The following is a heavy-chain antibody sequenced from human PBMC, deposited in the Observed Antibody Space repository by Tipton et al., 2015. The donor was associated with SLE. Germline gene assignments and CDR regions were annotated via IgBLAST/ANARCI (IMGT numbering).Heavy chain of an antibody. CDR2: MSSVGSYI. V-gene: IGHV3-21*03. D-gene: IGHD6-19*01. CDR3: ARDQEQWLSYWYFDL. CDR1: GFNFGDFT. J-gene: IGHJ2*01. Sequence: SLRLSCAASGFNFGDFTMNWVRQAPGKGLEWVSSMSSVGSYIYYADSVKGRFTISRDNARNSLYLQMNSLRAEDTAVYYCARDQEQWLSYWYFDLWGRGTLVTVSS.